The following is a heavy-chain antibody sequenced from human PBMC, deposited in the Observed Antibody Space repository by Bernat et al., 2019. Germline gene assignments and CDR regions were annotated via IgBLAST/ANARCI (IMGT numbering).Heavy chain of an antibody. D-gene: IGHD3-3*01. CDR2: INYSGST. Sequence: QVQLQESGPGLVKPSETLSLTCPVSGGSISSNTYYWDWIRQPPGKGLEWIGSINYSGSTSYNPSLKSRVAMSVDTSKNQFSLKLTSVTAADTAVYYCARHPRYDFRGGHYSGPFDYWGQGTLVTVSS. CDR3: ARHPRYDFRGGHYSGPFDY. J-gene: IGHJ4*02. V-gene: IGHV4-39*01. CDR1: GGSISSNTYY.